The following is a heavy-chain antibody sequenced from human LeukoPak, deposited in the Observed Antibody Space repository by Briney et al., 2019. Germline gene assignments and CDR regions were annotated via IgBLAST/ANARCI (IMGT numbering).Heavy chain of an antibody. Sequence: GGSRRLSCAASGFTFSSYEMNWVRQAAGKGLEWVSSISRIGSTIYYADSVKGRFTISRDNAKNSLYLQMNSLRAEDTAVYYCAELGITMIGGVWGKGTTVTISS. V-gene: IGHV3-48*03. CDR2: ISRIGSTI. CDR3: AELGITMIGGV. J-gene: IGHJ6*04. D-gene: IGHD3-10*02. CDR1: GFTFSSYE.